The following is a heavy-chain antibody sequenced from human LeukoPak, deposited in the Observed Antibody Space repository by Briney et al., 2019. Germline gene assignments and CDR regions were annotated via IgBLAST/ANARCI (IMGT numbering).Heavy chain of an antibody. CDR1: GGSISSYY. CDR3: ARVLGAGLAEYYFDY. J-gene: IGHJ4*02. Sequence: SETLSLTCTVSGGSISSYYWSWIRQPAGKGLDWMGRIYTSGSTNYNPSLKSRVTMSVDTSKNQFSLKLSSVTAADTAVYYCARVLGAGLAEYYFDYWGQGTLVTVSS. D-gene: IGHD1-26*01. CDR2: IYTSGST. V-gene: IGHV4-4*07.